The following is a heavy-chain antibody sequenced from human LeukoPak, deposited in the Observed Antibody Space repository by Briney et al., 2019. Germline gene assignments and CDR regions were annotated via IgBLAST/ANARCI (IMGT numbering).Heavy chain of an antibody. J-gene: IGHJ4*02. D-gene: IGHD2-8*02. CDR3: AKVAAGYWYFDF. V-gene: IGHV3-23*01. CDR1: GFTFSSYS. Sequence: GGSLRLSCAASGFTFSSYSMNWVRQAPGKGLEWVSGLSGSGDSTYYADSVKGRFTISRDNSKNTLYLQMNSLRGEDTAVYYCAKVAAGYWYFDFWGQGTLVTVSS. CDR2: LSGSGDST.